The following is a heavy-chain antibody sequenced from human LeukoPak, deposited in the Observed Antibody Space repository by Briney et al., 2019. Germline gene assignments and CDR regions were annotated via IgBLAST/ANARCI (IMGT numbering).Heavy chain of an antibody. CDR2: ISSGSSYI. Sequence: GGSLRLSCAASGFTFSNYGMNWVRQAPGKGLEWVSSISSGSSYIYYADSVKGRFTISRDNAKNSLYLQMNSLRAEDTAVYYCARARTMYSSGWYQVVNFDYWSQGTLVTVPS. CDR3: ARARTMYSSGWYQVVNFDY. D-gene: IGHD6-19*01. CDR1: GFTFSNYG. J-gene: IGHJ4*02. V-gene: IGHV3-21*01.